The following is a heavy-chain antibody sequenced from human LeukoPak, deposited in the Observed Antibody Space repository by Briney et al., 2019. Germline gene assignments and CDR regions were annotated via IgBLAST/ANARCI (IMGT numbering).Heavy chain of an antibody. V-gene: IGHV1-46*01. CDR3: ARDRRYCSGGSCYCFDP. D-gene: IGHD2-15*01. CDR1: GYTFTSYY. J-gene: IGHJ5*02. Sequence: ASVKVSCKGSGYTFTSYYMHWVRQAPGLGLEWMGIINPSSGSTSYAQKFQGRVTMTRDTSTSTVYMELSSLRSEDTAVYYCARDRRYCSGGSCYCFDPWGQGTLVTVSS. CDR2: INPSSGST.